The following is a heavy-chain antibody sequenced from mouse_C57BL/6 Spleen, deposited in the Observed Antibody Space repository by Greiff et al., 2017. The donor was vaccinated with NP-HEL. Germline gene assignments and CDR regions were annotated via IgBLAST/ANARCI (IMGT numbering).Heavy chain of an antibody. V-gene: IGHV1-22*01. CDR3: AREPIGYYEGDYYAMDY. Sequence: EVQLQQSGPELVKPGASVKMSCKASGYTFTDYNMHWVKQSHGKSLEWIGYINPNNGGTSYNQKFKGKATLTVNKSSSTAYMELRSLTSEDSAVYYCAREPIGYYEGDYYAMDYWGQGTSVTVSS. CDR2: INPNNGGT. CDR1: GYTFTDYN. J-gene: IGHJ4*01. D-gene: IGHD2-3*01.